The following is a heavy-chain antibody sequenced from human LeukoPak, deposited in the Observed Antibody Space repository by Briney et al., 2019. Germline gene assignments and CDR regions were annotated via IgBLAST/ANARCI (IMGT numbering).Heavy chain of an antibody. Sequence: GGSLRLSCTASGFTFGDYAMSWVRQAPGKGLEWVGFIRSKAYGGTTEYAASVKGRFTISRDHSKSIAYLQMNSLKTEDTAVYYCTRLRPNYGSFDYWGQGTLVTVSS. D-gene: IGHD3-10*01. V-gene: IGHV3-49*04. CDR3: TRLRPNYGSFDY. CDR2: IRSKAYGGTT. J-gene: IGHJ4*02. CDR1: GFTFGDYA.